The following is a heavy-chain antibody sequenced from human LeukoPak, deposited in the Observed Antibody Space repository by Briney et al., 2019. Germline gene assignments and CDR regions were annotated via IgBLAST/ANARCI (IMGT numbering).Heavy chain of an antibody. Sequence: PGGSLRLSCAASGFTFSSYWMSWVRQAPGKGLEWVANINQDGSEKYYVDSVRGRFTISRDNAKNSLCLQMDSLRAEGTAVYYCARVRVGTTNYFDYWGQGTLVTVSS. CDR1: GFTFSSYW. V-gene: IGHV3-7*04. D-gene: IGHD1-26*01. CDR2: INQDGSEK. J-gene: IGHJ4*02. CDR3: ARVRVGTTNYFDY.